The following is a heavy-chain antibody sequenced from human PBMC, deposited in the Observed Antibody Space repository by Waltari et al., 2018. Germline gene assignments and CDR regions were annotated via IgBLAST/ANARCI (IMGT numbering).Heavy chain of an antibody. CDR1: GGTFSSYA. D-gene: IGHD3-22*01. V-gene: IGHV1-69*12. J-gene: IGHJ4*02. Sequence: QVQLVQSGAEVKKPGSPVKVSCKASGGTFSSYAICWVRRVPGQGLEWMGGIIPIFGTANYAQKFQGRVTITADESTSTAYMELSSLRSEDTAVYYCARWRSSGYYYFDYWGQGTLVTVSS. CDR2: IIPIFGTA. CDR3: ARWRSSGYYYFDY.